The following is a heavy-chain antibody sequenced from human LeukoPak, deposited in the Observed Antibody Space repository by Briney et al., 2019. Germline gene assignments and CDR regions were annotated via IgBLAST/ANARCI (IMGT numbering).Heavy chain of an antibody. D-gene: IGHD5-24*01. Sequence: PGGSLRLSCAASGFTFSSYGMHWVRQAPGKGLEWVAVIWYDGSNKYYADSVKGRFTISRDNSKNTLYLQMNSLRAEDTAVYYCARDYKMSYFDYWGQGTLVTVSS. CDR3: ARDYKMSYFDY. CDR2: IWYDGSNK. J-gene: IGHJ4*02. V-gene: IGHV3-33*08. CDR1: GFTFSSYG.